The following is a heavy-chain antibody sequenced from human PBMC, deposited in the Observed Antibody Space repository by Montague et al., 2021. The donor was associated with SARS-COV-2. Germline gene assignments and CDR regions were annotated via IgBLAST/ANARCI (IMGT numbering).Heavy chain of an antibody. CDR1: GGSLSGYY. V-gene: IGHV4-34*01. CDR2: INHSANT. Sequence: SETLSLTCAVHGGSLSGYYWSWIRQPPEKGLEWIGEINHSANTKYNPSLKSRVTISVDTSKNQFSLKLSSVTAADTAVYYCARGSTVTHYWGQGTLVTVSS. J-gene: IGHJ4*02. CDR3: ARGSTVTHY. D-gene: IGHD4-17*01.